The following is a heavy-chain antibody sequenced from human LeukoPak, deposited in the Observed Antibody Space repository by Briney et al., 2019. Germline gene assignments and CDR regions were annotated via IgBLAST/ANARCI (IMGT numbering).Heavy chain of an antibody. V-gene: IGHV5-10-1*01. J-gene: IGHJ4*02. CDR2: IDPSDSST. CDR3: ARRVAPRNHYFDY. Sequence: GESLKISCKGSGCTFTTYWISWVRQMSGKGLEWVGRIDPSDSSTNYSPSFQGHVTISADRSISTAYLQWSSLTASDTAIYYCARRVAPRNHYFDYWGQGTLVTVSS. CDR1: GCTFTTYW. D-gene: IGHD6-6*01.